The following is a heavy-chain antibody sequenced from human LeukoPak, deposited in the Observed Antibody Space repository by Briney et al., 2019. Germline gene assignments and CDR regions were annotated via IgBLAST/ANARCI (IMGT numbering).Heavy chain of an antibody. CDR3: ARDRRSSSLFDY. D-gene: IGHD6-13*01. Sequence: ASVRVSCMASGYTFTGYYMHWVRQAPGQGLEWMGWINPNSGGTNYAQKFQGRVTMTRDTSISTAYMELSRLRSNDTAVYYCARDRRSSSLFDYWGQGTLVTVSS. J-gene: IGHJ4*02. CDR2: INPNSGGT. CDR1: GYTFTGYY. V-gene: IGHV1-2*02.